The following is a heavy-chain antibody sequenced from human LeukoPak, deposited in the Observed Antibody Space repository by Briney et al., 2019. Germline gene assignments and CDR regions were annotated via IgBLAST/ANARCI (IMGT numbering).Heavy chain of an antibody. CDR2: ISSSRSYI. CDR3: ARDAGTDYYDSSGQFDY. J-gene: IGHJ4*02. CDR1: GFTFRSYS. D-gene: IGHD3-22*01. Sequence: GGSLRLSCAASGFTFRSYSMNWVRHAPGKGREGVSSISSSRSYIYYADSVKGRFTISRDNAKNSLYLQMNSRRAEDTAVYYCARDAGTDYYDSSGQFDYWGQGNLVTVSS. V-gene: IGHV3-21*01.